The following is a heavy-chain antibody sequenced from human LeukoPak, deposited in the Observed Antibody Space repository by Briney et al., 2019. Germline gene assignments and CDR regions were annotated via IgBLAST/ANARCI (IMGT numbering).Heavy chain of an antibody. V-gene: IGHV3-9*01. Sequence: GGSLRLSCAASGFTFDDYAMHWVRQAPGKGLEWVSGISWNSGSIDYADSVKGRFTISRDNAKNSLYLQMNSLRAEDTALYYCVKESREQRGYSYGSEDSWFGPWGQGTLVTVSS. CDR3: VKESREQRGYSYGSEDSWFGP. J-gene: IGHJ5*02. CDR1: GFTFDDYA. CDR2: ISWNSGSI. D-gene: IGHD5-12*01.